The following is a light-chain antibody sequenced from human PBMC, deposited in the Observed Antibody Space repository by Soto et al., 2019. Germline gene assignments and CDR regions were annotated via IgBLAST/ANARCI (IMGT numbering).Light chain of an antibody. V-gene: IGLV4-69*01. CDR2: LNSDGSH. CDR3: QTWGSGIQV. Sequence: QHVLTQSPSASASLGASVKFTCTLSSGHSSYAIAWHQQQPEKGPRYLMKLNSDGSHSKGDGIPDRFSGSSSGAERYLTISRLQSEDEADYYCQTWGSGIQVFGGGTKLTVL. CDR1: SGHSSYA. J-gene: IGLJ2*01.